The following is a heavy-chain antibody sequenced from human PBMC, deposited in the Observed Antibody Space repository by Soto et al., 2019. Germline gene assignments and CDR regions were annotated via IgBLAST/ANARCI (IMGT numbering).Heavy chain of an antibody. CDR3: AKEVQPYYYYYMDV. V-gene: IGHV3-23*01. Sequence: GGSLRLSCAASGFTFSSYAMSWVRQAPGKGLEWVSVISGSGGTTYYADSVKGRFSISRDNSKNTLYLQMNSLRAEDTAIYYCAKEVQPYYYYYMDVWGKGTTVTVSS. J-gene: IGHJ6*03. CDR1: GFTFSSYA. D-gene: IGHD3-10*01. CDR2: ISGSGGTT.